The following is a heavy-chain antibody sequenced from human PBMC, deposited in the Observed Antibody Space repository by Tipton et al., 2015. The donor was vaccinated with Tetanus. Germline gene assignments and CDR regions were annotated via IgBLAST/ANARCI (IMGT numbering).Heavy chain of an antibody. J-gene: IGHJ4*02. CDR2: ITDTGRT. D-gene: IGHD3-10*01. Sequence: TLSLTCNVSGVSVTTYHWSWIRQPPGKGLEWIGYITDTGRTNYSPSLRNRLTISIDTSKTHFSLRLDSVTAAEPAVYYCATDRRGPGEVRGLDNWGQGTLVTVSS. CDR3: ATDRRGPGEVRGLDN. CDR1: GVSVTTYH. V-gene: IGHV4-59*02.